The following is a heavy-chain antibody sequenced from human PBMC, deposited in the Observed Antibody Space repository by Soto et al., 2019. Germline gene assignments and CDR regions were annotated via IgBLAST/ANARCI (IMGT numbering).Heavy chain of an antibody. CDR2: IYYSGST. J-gene: IGHJ4*02. V-gene: IGHV4-31*03. Sequence: QVQLQESGPGLVKPSQTLSLTCTVSGGSISSGGYYWSWIRQHPGKGLEWIGYIYYSGSTYYNPSLKGRVNISVDTSKNQFSLKLSSVTAADTAVYYCARTDSSGSYFDYWGQGTLVTVSS. CDR3: ARTDSSGSYFDY. D-gene: IGHD6-19*01. CDR1: GGSISSGGYY.